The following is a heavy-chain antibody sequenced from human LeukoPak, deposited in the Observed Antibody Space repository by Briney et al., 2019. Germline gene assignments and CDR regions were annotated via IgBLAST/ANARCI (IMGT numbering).Heavy chain of an antibody. CDR1: GFTFSSYS. J-gene: IGHJ4*02. V-gene: IGHV3-21*01. CDR2: ISSSSSYI. CDR3: ARDLAGYSSGWSDY. Sequence: PGGSLRLSCAASGFTFSSYSMNWVRQAPGKGLEWVSSISSSSSYIYYADSVKGRFTISRDNAKNSLCLQMNSLRAEDTAVYCCARDLAGYSSGWSDYWGQGTLVTVSS. D-gene: IGHD6-19*01.